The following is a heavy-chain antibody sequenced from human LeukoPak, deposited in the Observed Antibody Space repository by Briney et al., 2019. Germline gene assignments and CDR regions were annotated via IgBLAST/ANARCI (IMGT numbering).Heavy chain of an antibody. V-gene: IGHV1-2*02. J-gene: IGHJ3*02. D-gene: IGHD4-17*01. CDR2: INPDNGGT. Sequence: ASVNVSSKASGYTFTDYYMHWIRQAPGHALEWMGWINPDNGGTNYPLKFEARVTMPRDTSISTAYVELSRLRSDDTAVYYCARVFGSVHTVTNYDAFENWGQGKMVSVSS. CDR1: GYTFTDYY. CDR3: ARVFGSVHTVTNYDAFEN.